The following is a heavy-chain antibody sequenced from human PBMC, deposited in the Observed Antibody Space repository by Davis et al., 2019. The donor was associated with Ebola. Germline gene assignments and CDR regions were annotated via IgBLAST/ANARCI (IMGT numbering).Heavy chain of an antibody. D-gene: IGHD3-22*01. CDR3: TKPYDSSGYYMSNDY. Sequence: PGGSLRLSCAASGFTFSSYGMHWVRQASGKGLEWVGRIRSKANSYATAYAASVKGRFTISRDDSKNTAYLQMNSLKTEDTAVYYCTKPYDSSGYYMSNDYWGQGTLVTVSS. J-gene: IGHJ4*02. V-gene: IGHV3-73*01. CDR2: IRSKANSYAT. CDR1: GFTFSSYG.